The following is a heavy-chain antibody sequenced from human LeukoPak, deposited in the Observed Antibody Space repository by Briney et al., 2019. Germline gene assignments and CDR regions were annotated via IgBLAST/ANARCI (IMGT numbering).Heavy chain of an antibody. CDR1: GNSISSGYY. J-gene: IGHJ6*03. CDR3: ARHSIAAAKRYYYYYYMDV. D-gene: IGHD6-13*01. Sequence: SETLSLTCTVSGNSISSGYYWDWIRQPPGKGLQWIGSVYHSGSTNYNPSLKSRVTISVDTSKNQFSLKLSSVTAADTAVYYCARHSIAAAKRYYYYYYMDVWGKGTTVTISS. CDR2: VYHSGST. V-gene: IGHV4-38-2*02.